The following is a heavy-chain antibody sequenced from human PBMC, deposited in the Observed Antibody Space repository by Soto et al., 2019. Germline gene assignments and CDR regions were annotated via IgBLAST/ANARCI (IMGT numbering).Heavy chain of an antibody. V-gene: IGHV4-39*01. CDR2: ISFGVTT. CDR3: ATSSVSRLLNHWYFDL. Sequence: PSETLSLTCSVSGGSISCSDYYWGWVRQPPGKGLEWIGSISFGVTTYYSPSLRSRLTISIDTSNNQFSLKLSSVTAADTAVYYCATSSVSRLLNHWYFDLWGRGTLVTVSS. CDR1: GGSISCSDYY. J-gene: IGHJ2*01.